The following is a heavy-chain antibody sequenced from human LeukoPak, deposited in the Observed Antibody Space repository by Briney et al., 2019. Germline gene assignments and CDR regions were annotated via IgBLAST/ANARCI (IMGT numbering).Heavy chain of an antibody. J-gene: IGHJ6*03. CDR3: ARGAYYYGSRGMDV. V-gene: IGHV1-69*13. Sequence: GASVKVSCKASGGTFSSYAISWVRQAPGQGLEWMGGIIPIFGTANYAQKFQGRVTITADESTSTAYMELSSLRSEDTAVYYCARGAYYYGSRGMDVWGKGTTVTVSS. D-gene: IGHD3-10*01. CDR1: GGTFSSYA. CDR2: IIPIFGTA.